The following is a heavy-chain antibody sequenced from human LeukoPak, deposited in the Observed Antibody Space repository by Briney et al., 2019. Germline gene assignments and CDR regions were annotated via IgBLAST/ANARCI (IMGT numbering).Heavy chain of an antibody. Sequence: ASVKVSCKASGYTFTSYDINWVRQATGQGLEWMGWMNPNSGNTGYAQKFQGRVTMTRNTCISTAYMELSSLRSEDTAVYYCARGPAGSELILGYFQHWGQGTLVTVSS. CDR2: MNPNSGNT. J-gene: IGHJ1*01. CDR3: ARGPAGSELILGYFQH. CDR1: GYTFTSYD. D-gene: IGHD3-10*01. V-gene: IGHV1-8*01.